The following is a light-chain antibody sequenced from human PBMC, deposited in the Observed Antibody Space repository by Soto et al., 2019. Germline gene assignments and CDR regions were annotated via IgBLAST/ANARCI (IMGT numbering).Light chain of an antibody. CDR2: GAS. Sequence: EIAMTQSPATLSVSPGERATLSCRASQSVGSNLAWYQQKPGQAPRLLIYGASTRATGISARFSGSGSGTEFTLTISSLQSEDFAVYYCQQYNNWPPSITFGQGTRLEIK. V-gene: IGKV3-15*01. J-gene: IGKJ5*01. CDR1: QSVGSN. CDR3: QQYNNWPPSIT.